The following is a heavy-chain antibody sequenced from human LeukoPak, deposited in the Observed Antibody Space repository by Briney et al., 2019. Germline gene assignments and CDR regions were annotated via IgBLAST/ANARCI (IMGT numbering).Heavy chain of an antibody. V-gene: IGHV1-2*02. CDR1: GYTFTAYF. J-gene: IGHJ4*02. Sequence: ASVKVSCKASGYTFTAYFIHWVRQAPGQGLEWMGWINPNSNATHYEWNFQGRVTMTRDTSISTAYMELSSLRSDDTAVYYCTSPPTITTWRIFDFWGQGTLVTVSS. CDR2: INPNSNAT. D-gene: IGHD4-11*01. CDR3: TSPPTITTWRIFDF.